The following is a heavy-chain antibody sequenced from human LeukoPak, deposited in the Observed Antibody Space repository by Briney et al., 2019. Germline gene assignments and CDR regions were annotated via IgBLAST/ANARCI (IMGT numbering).Heavy chain of an antibody. J-gene: IGHJ4*02. V-gene: IGHV3-7*01. Sequence: GGSPRLSCAASGFTFSSYWMSWVRQAPGKGLEWVANIKQDGSEKYYVDSVKGRFTISRDNAKNSLYLQMNSLRAEDTAVYYWARDSSSWLIYFDYWGQGTLVTVSS. CDR2: IKQDGSEK. D-gene: IGHD6-13*01. CDR3: ARDSSSWLIYFDY. CDR1: GFTFSSYW.